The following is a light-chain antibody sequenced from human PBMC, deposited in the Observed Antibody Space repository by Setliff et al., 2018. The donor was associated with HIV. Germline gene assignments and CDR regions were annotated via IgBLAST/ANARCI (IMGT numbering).Light chain of an antibody. J-gene: IGLJ1*01. Sequence: SALTQPASVSGSPGQSITISCTGTSSDVGGYNYVSWYQQHPGKAPKLMIYEVSNRPSGVSDRFSGSKSGNTASLTISGLQTEDEADYFCSSYTSSSPLYVFGTGTKVT. CDR2: EVS. V-gene: IGLV2-14*01. CDR3: SSYTSSSPLYV. CDR1: SSDVGGYNY.